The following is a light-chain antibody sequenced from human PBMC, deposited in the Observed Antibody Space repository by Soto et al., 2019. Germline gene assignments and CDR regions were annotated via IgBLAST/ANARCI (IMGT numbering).Light chain of an antibody. CDR1: SSDVGGYNY. CDR2: EVS. J-gene: IGLJ1*01. V-gene: IGLV2-14*01. Sequence: QSVLTQPASVSGSPGQSITISCTGTSSDVGGYNYVSWYQQHPDKAPKLMIYEVSNRPSGVSNRFSGSKSANTASLTISGLQAEDEADYYCSSYTSSSTPYVFGTGTKVTVL. CDR3: SSYTSSSTPYV.